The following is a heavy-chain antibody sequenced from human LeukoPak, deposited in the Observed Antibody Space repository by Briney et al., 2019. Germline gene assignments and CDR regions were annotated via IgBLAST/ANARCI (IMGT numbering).Heavy chain of an antibody. CDR3: ARAPVGAIYYFDY. CDR1: GGSISSSNW. D-gene: IGHD1-26*01. J-gene: IGHJ4*02. CDR2: IYHSGST. Sequence: SETLSLTCAVSGGSISSSNWWSWVRQPPGKGLEWIGEIYHSGSTNYNPSLKSRVTISVDTSKNQFSLKLSSVTAADTAVYYCARAPVGAIYYFDYWGQGTLVTVSS. V-gene: IGHV4-4*02.